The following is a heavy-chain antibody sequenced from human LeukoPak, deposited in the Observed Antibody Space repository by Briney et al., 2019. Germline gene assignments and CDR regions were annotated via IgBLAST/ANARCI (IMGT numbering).Heavy chain of an antibody. Sequence: GGSLRLSCAASGFTFSSYAVSWVRQAPGKGLEWLSAISGSAGSTYYADSVKGRFTVSRDNSKNTLYLQMNSLRAEDTAVYYCARDLVQDYGDYRSFDYWGQGTLVAVSS. V-gene: IGHV3-23*01. CDR3: ARDLVQDYGDYRSFDY. D-gene: IGHD4-17*01. CDR2: ISGSAGST. CDR1: GFTFSSYA. J-gene: IGHJ4*02.